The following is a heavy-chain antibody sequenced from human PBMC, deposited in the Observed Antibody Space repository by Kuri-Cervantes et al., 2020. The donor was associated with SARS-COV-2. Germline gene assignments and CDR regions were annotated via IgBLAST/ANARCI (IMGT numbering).Heavy chain of an antibody. Sequence: GSLRLSCTVSGGSISSGGYYWSWIRQHPGKGLEWIGEINHSGSTNYNPSLKSRVTISVDTSKNQFSLKLSSVTAADTAVYYCARGSSVFLEWIYIRASYFDYWGQGTLVTVSS. D-gene: IGHD3-3*01. J-gene: IGHJ4*02. V-gene: IGHV4-39*07. CDR3: ARGSSVFLEWIYIRASYFDY. CDR1: GGSISSGGYY. CDR2: INHSGST.